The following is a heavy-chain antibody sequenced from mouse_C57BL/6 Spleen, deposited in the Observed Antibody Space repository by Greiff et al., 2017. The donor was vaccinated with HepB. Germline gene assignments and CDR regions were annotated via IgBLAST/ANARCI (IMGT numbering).Heavy chain of an antibody. J-gene: IGHJ3*01. CDR3: ARGIRGFAY. V-gene: IGHV1-4*01. CDR2: INPSSGYT. Sequence: VKLQHSGAELARPGASVKMSCKASGYTFTSYTMHWVKQRPGQGLEWIGYINPSSGYTKYNQKFKDKATLTADKSSSTAYMQLSSLTSEDSAVYYCARGIRGFAYWGQGTLVTVSA. D-gene: IGHD3-2*02. CDR1: GYTFTSYT.